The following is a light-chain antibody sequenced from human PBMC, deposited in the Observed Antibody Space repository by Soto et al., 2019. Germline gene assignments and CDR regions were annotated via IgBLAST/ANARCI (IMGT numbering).Light chain of an antibody. Sequence: QSVLTQPPSASGTPGQRVTISCSGSSSNIGSNYVYWYQQFPGTAPKVLLYTNNQRPSGVPDRFSGSKSGTSASLAISGLRSEDEADYYCAAWDDSLSGPVFGGGTQRPS. CDR3: AAWDDSLSGPV. V-gene: IGLV1-47*02. CDR2: TNN. CDR1: SSNIGSNY. J-gene: IGLJ3*02.